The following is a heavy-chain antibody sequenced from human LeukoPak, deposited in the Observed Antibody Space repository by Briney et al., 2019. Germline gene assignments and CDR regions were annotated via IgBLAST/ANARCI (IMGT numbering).Heavy chain of an antibody. CDR3: AQLQDGDVLDAFDI. Sequence: PGGSLRLSCAASGFTFDDYAMHWVRQAPGKGLEWVSGISWNSGSIGYAGSVKGRFTISRDNAKNSLYLQMNSLRAEDTALYYCAQLQDGDVLDAFDIWGQGTMVTVSS. V-gene: IGHV3-9*01. D-gene: IGHD1-1*01. CDR1: GFTFDDYA. CDR2: ISWNSGSI. J-gene: IGHJ3*02.